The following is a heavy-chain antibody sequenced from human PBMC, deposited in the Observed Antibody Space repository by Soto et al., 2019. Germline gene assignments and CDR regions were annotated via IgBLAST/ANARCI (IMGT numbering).Heavy chain of an antibody. CDR2: MNPNSGET. Sequence: QEQLVQSAAEVKKPGASVKVSCMTSGYTFNDYEINWVRQATGQGLEWIGWMNPNSGETGYAQRFQGRVTMTTSTSLSTAYLELSSLTSDDTAVYYCARIAMPARPRWYNWFGPWGQGTLVTVSS. D-gene: IGHD2-2*01. J-gene: IGHJ5*02. CDR3: ARIAMPARPRWYNWFGP. V-gene: IGHV1-8*02. CDR1: GYTFNDYE.